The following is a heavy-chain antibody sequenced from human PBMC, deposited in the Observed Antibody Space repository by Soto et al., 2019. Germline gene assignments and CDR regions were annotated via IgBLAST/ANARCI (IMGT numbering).Heavy chain of an antibody. J-gene: IGHJ5*02. D-gene: IGHD6-13*01. CDR3: ARRERAAGTDWWFDP. CDR1: GGSISSGGYA. Sequence: SETLSLTCAVSGGSISSGGYAWSWIRQPPGKGLEWIGYIYHSGSTYYNPSLKSRVTISVDRSKNQFSLKLSSVTAADTAVYYWARRERAAGTDWWFDPWGQGTLVTVS. V-gene: IGHV4-30-2*01. CDR2: IYHSGST.